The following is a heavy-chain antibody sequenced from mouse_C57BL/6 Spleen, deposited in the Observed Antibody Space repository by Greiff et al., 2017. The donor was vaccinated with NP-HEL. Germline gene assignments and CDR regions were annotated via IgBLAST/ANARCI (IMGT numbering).Heavy chain of an antibody. V-gene: IGHV5-17*01. Sequence: DVKLVESGGGLVKPGGSLKLSCAASGFTFSDYGMHWVRQAPEKGLEWVAYISSGSSTIYYADTVKGRFTISRDNAKNTLFLQMTSLRSEDTAMYYCARLGLDAMDYWGQGTSVTVSS. CDR1: GFTFSDYG. CDR3: ARLGLDAMDY. D-gene: IGHD4-1*01. J-gene: IGHJ4*01. CDR2: ISSGSSTI.